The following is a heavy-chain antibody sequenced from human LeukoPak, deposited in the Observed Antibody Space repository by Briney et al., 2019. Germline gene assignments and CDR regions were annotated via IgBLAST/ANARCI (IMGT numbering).Heavy chain of an antibody. V-gene: IGHV3-30*18. Sequence: PGGSLRLSCAASGFTFSSNAMHWVRQAPGKGLEWVAVISYDGSNKYYADSVKGRFTISRDNSKNTLYLQMNSLRPEDTAVYYCAKADTSGWYNFDYWCQGTLVTVSS. D-gene: IGHD6-19*01. CDR1: GFTFSSNA. CDR2: ISYDGSNK. CDR3: AKADTSGWYNFDY. J-gene: IGHJ4*02.